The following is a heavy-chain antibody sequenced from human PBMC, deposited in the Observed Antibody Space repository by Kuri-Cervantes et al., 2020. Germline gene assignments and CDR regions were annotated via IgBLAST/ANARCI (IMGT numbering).Heavy chain of an antibody. CDR1: GFTFSSYD. CDR3: ARADHYGSGVDV. J-gene: IGHJ6*02. V-gene: IGHV3-13*01. Sequence: GGSLRLSCAASGFTFSSYDMHWVRQATGKGLEWVSAIGTAGDTYYPGSVKGRFTISRENAKNTLYLQMNSLRAEDTAVYYCARADHYGSGVDVWGQGTTVTVSS. CDR2: IGTAGDT. D-gene: IGHD3-10*01.